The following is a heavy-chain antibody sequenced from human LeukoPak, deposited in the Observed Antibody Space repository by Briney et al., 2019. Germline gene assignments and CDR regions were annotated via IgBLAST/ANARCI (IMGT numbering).Heavy chain of an antibody. J-gene: IGHJ4*02. CDR2: IKSKTDGGTT. V-gene: IGHV3-15*07. D-gene: IGHD3-9*01. CDR3: AAQYDTTNFDC. Sequence: GGSLRLSCAASGFTFNDAWMNWVRQAPGEGLEWVGHIKSKTDGGTTDYAAPVKGRFTISRDDSKNTVYLQMNSLKTEDTAMYYCAAQYDTTNFDCWGQGTLVTVSS. CDR1: GFTFNDAW.